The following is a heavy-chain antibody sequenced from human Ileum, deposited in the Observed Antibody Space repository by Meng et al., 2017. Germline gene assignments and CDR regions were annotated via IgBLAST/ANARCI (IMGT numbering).Heavy chain of an antibody. CDR2: ISAYSGNT. V-gene: IGHV1-18*01. CDR3: ARDTVGTTLGDY. CDR1: GYIFTRYG. J-gene: IGHJ4*02. D-gene: IGHD4-23*01. Sequence: QVQLVQSGAEVKKPVASVNVSCKASGYIFTRYGIGWVRQAPGQGLEWMGWISAYSGNTKYAQKLQGRVTMTTDTSTSTAYMELRNLRSDDTAVYYCARDTVGTTLGDYWGQGTLVTVSS.